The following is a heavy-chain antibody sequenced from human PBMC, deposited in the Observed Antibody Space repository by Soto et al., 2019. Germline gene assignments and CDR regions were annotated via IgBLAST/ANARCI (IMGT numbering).Heavy chain of an antibody. CDR2: IYYSGST. CDR3: ARVGSGRYYGSGSYYNLDNWFDP. V-gene: IGHV4-59*01. Sequence: SETLSLTCTVSGGSISSYYWSWIRQPPGKGLEWIGYIYYSGSTNYNPSLKSRVTISVDTSKNQFSLKLSSVTAADTAVYYCARVGSGRYYGSGSYYNLDNWFDPWGQGTLVTVSS. J-gene: IGHJ5*02. CDR1: GGSISSYY. D-gene: IGHD3-10*01.